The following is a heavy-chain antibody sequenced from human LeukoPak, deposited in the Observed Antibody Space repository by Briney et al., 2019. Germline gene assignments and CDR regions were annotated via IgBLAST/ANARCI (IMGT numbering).Heavy chain of an antibody. CDR3: ARHFDF. CDR2: INHSGSI. J-gene: IGHJ4*02. V-gene: IGHV4-34*01. Sequence: SETLSLTCAVYGGTFSGYYWSWIRQPPGKGLEWIGEINHSGSINYNPSLKSRVTISVDTSKNQFSLRLNSVTAADTAVYYCARHFDFWGQGTLVTVSS. CDR1: GGTFSGYY.